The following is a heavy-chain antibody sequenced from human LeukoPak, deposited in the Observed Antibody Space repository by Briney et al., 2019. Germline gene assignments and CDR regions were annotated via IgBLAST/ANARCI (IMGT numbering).Heavy chain of an antibody. CDR3: ATDFAEAFDY. J-gene: IGHJ4*02. V-gene: IGHV3-30*04. CDR1: GFTFSSYA. CDR2: ISYDGSNK. Sequence: GGSLRLSCAASGFTFSSYAMHWVRQAPGKGLEWVAVISYDGSNKYYADPVKGRFTISRDNFKNTLYLQMSSLRTEDTAVYYCATDFAEAFDYWGQGTLVTVSS.